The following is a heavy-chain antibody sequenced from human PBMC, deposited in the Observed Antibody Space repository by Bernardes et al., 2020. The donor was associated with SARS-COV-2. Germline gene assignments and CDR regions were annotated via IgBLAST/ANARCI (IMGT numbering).Heavy chain of an antibody. CDR2: ISGSGGST. J-gene: IGHJ4*02. Sequence: LRLSCAASGFTFSSYAMSWVRQAPGKGLEWVSAISGSGGSTYYADSVKGRFTISRDNSKNTLYLQMNSLRAEDTAVYYCAKESDFWSGYILDYWGQGTLVTVSS. D-gene: IGHD3-3*01. CDR1: GFTFSSYA. V-gene: IGHV3-23*01. CDR3: AKESDFWSGYILDY.